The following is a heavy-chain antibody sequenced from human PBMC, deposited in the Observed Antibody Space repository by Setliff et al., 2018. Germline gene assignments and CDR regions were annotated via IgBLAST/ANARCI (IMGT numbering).Heavy chain of an antibody. CDR3: ARDRGKHYFDY. CDR2: IRNDESRK. J-gene: IGHJ4*02. Sequence: GGSLRLSCAASGFTFSTYGMHWVRQAPGKGLEWVAFIRNDESRKFYADSVRGRFTISRDNSKNTVYLQMNSLSTEDTALYYCARDRGKHYFDYWGQGTLVTVSS. D-gene: IGHD3-10*01. V-gene: IGHV3-30*02. CDR1: GFTFSTYG.